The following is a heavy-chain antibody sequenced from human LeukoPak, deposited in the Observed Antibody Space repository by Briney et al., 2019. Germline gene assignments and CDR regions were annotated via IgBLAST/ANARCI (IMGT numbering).Heavy chain of an antibody. CDR1: GFTFSSYA. CDR2: ISYDGSNK. D-gene: IGHD6-19*01. Sequence: GGSLRLSCAASGFTFSSYAMHWVRQAPGKGLEWVAVISYDGSNKYYADSVKGRFTISRDNSKNTLYLQMNSLRAEDTAVYYCARDLGYSSGWYEVDYWGQGTLVTVSS. V-gene: IGHV3-30-3*01. J-gene: IGHJ4*02. CDR3: ARDLGYSSGWYEVDY.